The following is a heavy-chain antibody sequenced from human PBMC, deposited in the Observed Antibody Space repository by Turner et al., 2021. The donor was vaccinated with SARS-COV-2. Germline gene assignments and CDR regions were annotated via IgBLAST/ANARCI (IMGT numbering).Heavy chain of an antibody. CDR1: GFTFNTYA. CDR2: VSGLGDTR. D-gene: IGHD7-27*01. CDR3: VRDRPRPGDRDALDI. Sequence: EVQVLESGGGLAQPGGSLSLFCAASGFTFNTYAMGWVRQAPGKGLVWVSVVSGLGDTRFYADSLRGRFTISRDNTKNRVYLQMNSLRPDDTALYYCVRDRPRPGDRDALDIWGQGTMVTVSS. V-gene: IGHV3-23*01. J-gene: IGHJ3*02.